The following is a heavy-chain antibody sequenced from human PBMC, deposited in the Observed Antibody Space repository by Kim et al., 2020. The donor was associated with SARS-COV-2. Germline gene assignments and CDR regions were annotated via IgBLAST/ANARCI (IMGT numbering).Heavy chain of an antibody. D-gene: IGHD5-18*01. J-gene: IGHJ4*02. CDR2: IKWDDNRA. Sequence: GGSLRLSCAASGFTFDDYNMHWVRQAPGKGLEWVSLIKWDDNRALYADSVKGRFTVSRDTSKTSLYLQMNSLRTEDTAFYYCARVKRGWYSYDEWGQGTLVTVCS. V-gene: IGHV3-43*01. CDR3: ARVKRGWYSYDE. CDR1: GFTFDDYN.